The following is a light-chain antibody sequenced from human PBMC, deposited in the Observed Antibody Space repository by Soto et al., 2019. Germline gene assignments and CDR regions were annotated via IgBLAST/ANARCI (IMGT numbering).Light chain of an antibody. J-gene: IGLJ2*01. CDR1: SSVVGGYNY. V-gene: IGLV2-14*01. Sequence: QSALTQPASVSGSPGQSITISCTGTSSVVGGYNYVSWYQQHPGKAPKLMIYDVSNRPSGVSNRFSGSKSGNTASLTISGLQAEDEADYYCSSYTSSSTLGVFGGGTKVTVL. CDR2: DVS. CDR3: SSYTSSSTLGV.